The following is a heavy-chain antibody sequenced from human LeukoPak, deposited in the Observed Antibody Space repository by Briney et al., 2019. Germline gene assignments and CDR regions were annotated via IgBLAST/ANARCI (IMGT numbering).Heavy chain of an antibody. D-gene: IGHD4-17*01. J-gene: IGHJ4*02. CDR3: ARGLRRGDY. CDR1: GFTFNIYT. CDR2: ISSTGNNI. V-gene: IGHV3-21*01. Sequence: GGSLRLSCAATGFTFNIYTMNWVRQAPGRGLEWVSSISSTGNNIYYADSVKGRFTISRDNAKVSLYLEMNSLRAEDTAVYYCARGLRRGDYWGQGTLVTVSS.